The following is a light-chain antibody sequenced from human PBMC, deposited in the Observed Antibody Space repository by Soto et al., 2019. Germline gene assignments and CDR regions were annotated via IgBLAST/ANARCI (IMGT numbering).Light chain of an antibody. Sequence: EIVLTQSPDTLSLSPGERATLFCRASQTLSINSLALYQQKPGQAPRLLIYAASTRHTGIPDRFNGSGSGTDFALTINRLEPEDFAVYFCQQYDGAPLTFGPGTKVDVK. V-gene: IGKV3-20*01. CDR1: QTLSINS. J-gene: IGKJ3*01. CDR3: QQYDGAPLT. CDR2: AAS.